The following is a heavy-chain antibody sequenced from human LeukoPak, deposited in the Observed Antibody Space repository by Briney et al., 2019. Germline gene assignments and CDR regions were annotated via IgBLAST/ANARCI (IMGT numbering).Heavy chain of an antibody. CDR2: SYYSGST. CDR3: ARQAPSSLNWFDP. D-gene: IGHD6-6*01. J-gene: IGHJ5*02. CDR1: DGSISSSSYY. V-gene: IGHV4-39*01. Sequence: SETLSLTCTVADGSISSSSYYCGWSRHPPGKWREWIGSSYYSGSTYYNPSLKSRVTISVDTSKNQCSLKLSSVPAADTAVYYCARQAPSSLNWFDPWGQGTLVTVSS.